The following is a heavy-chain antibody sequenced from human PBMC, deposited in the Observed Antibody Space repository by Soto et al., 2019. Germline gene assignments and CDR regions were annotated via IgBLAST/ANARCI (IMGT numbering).Heavy chain of an antibody. Sequence: PGGSLRLSCAASGFTFSSYAMYWVRQAPGKGLEWVAVISYDGSNKYYADSVKGRFTISRDNSKNTLYLQMNSLRAEDTAVYYCARGLGWRRGPFDFWGQGTPVT. J-gene: IGHJ4*02. D-gene: IGHD2-21*01. CDR1: GFTFSSYA. CDR2: ISYDGSNK. CDR3: ARGLGWRRGPFDF. V-gene: IGHV3-30-3*01.